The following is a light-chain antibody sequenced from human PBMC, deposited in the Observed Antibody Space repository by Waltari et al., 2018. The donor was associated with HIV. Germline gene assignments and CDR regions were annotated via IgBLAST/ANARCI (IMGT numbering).Light chain of an antibody. CDR3: QHYDTYPIS. CDR2: RAS. Sequence: DIKMTQSPSTLSASVGDRVTITCRASQSISSWLAWYQQIPGKAPKLLIYRASILQSGVPSRFSGSGSGTEFTLTINSLQPDDFATYYCQHYDTYPISFGQGTRLEI. V-gene: IGKV1-5*03. J-gene: IGKJ5*01. CDR1: QSISSW.